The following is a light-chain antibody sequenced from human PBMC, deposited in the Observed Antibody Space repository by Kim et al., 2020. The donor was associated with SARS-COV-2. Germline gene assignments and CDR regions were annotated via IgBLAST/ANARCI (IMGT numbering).Light chain of an antibody. V-gene: IGKV3-20*01. J-gene: IGKJ1*01. CDR1: HNVSTTY. Sequence: SPGERGHLSCRASHNVSTTYIAWYQQKPGQAPRLLIYGASSRATGIPDRFSGSGSGTDFTLTISRVEPEDFAVYYCQQYGTSPWTFGQGTKVDIK. CDR2: GAS. CDR3: QQYGTSPWT.